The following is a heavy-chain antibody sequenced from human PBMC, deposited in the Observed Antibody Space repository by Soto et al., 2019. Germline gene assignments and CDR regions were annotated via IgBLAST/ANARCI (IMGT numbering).Heavy chain of an antibody. CDR3: ARVDCSSSTSYVSY. D-gene: IGHD2-2*01. CDR1: GYTFTSYG. J-gene: IGHJ4*02. V-gene: IGHV1-18*01. CDR2: ISAYNGNK. Sequence: QVQLVQSGAEVKKPGASVKVSCKPSGYTFTSYGINWVRQAPGQGLEWMGWISAYNGNKHYAQKVQGRVTMTTDTATSTAYMERRSLRADDTAVYYCARVDCSSSTSYVSYWGPGTLVTVFS.